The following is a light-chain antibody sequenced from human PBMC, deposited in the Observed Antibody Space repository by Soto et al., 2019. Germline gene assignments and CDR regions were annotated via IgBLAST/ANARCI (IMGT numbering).Light chain of an antibody. Sequence: ALTQPASVSGSPGQSITISCTGTSSDFGSYNLVSWYRHHPGKAPKLMIYEVSKRPSGVSNRFSGSKSGNTASLTISGLQAEDEADYYCSSYAGSSTFVLFGGGTKLTVL. V-gene: IGLV2-23*02. CDR2: EVS. CDR1: SSDFGSYNL. CDR3: SSYAGSSTFVL. J-gene: IGLJ2*01.